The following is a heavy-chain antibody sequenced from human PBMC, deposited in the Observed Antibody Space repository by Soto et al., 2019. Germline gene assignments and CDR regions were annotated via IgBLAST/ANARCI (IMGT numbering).Heavy chain of an antibody. V-gene: IGHV3-30-3*01. D-gene: IGHD6-19*01. CDR2: VSFDGSNK. CDR1: GFTFNYYP. J-gene: IGHJ6*02. CDR3: ASLPGPLVAVLYIYPLDGREAMSDVGV. Sequence: GGSLRLSCAASGFTFNYYPMHWVRQAPGKGLEWVAVVSFDGSNKYYADSVKGRFTISKDNSKNTLYLQMNSLRREDMAVYYCASLPGPLVAVLYIYPLDGREAMSDVGVCGQETTVTVSS.